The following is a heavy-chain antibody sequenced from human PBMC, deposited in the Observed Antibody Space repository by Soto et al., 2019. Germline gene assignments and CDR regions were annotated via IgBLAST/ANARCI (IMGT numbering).Heavy chain of an antibody. V-gene: IGHV3-21*02. CDR1: GFTFSAFS. J-gene: IGHJ6*03. D-gene: IGHD3-9*01. CDR3: VRDFGRYFRSGYMDV. Sequence: EVRLVESGGGLVKPGGSLRLSCAASGFTFSAFSMNWVRQAPGKGLEWLSSINEDSTYIYYGDSWRGRSTISRDNAKDSLYLQIDSLRAEDRAVYYCVRDFGRYFRSGYMDVWGDGATVIVS. CDR2: INEDSTYI.